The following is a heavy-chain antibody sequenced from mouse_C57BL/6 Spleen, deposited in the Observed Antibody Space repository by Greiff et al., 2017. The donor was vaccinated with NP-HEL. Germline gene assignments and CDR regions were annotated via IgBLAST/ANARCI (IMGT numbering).Heavy chain of an antibody. CDR1: GFTFSDFY. D-gene: IGHD2-4*01. J-gene: IGHJ3*01. Sequence: EVKVVESGGGLVQSGRSLRLSCATSGFTFSDFYMEWVRQAPGKGLEWITASRNKANDYTTEYSASVKGRFIVSRDTSQSILYLQMNALRAEDTAIYYCAREDYDGPFAYWGQGTLVTVSA. CDR2: SRNKANDYTT. V-gene: IGHV7-1*01. CDR3: AREDYDGPFAY.